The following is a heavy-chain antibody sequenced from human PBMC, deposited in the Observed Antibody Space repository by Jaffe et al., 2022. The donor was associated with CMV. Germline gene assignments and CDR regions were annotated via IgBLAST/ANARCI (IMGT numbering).Heavy chain of an antibody. V-gene: IGHV4-34*01. CDR3: ARGRPLWPYYYSYMDV. CDR2: IDHSGRINHDGDV. J-gene: IGHJ6*03. D-gene: IGHD2-21*01. CDR1: DGSFSDYF. Sequence: QVQLLQSGAGLLKPSETLSLTCSVHDGSFSDYFWGWIRQPPGKGLEWIGDIDHSGRINHDGDVNYNPSLKSRVSISSDTSKKQFSLNLTSVTAADTAVYYCARGRPLWPYYYSYMDVWGKGTTVIVSS.